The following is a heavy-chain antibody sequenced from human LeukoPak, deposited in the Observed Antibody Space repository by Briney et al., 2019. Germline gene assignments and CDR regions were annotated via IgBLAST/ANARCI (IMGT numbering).Heavy chain of an antibody. D-gene: IGHD2-2*01. CDR2: IIPIFGIA. J-gene: IGHJ4*02. Sequence: SVKVSCKDSGGTFSSYAISWVRQAPGQGHEWMGRIIPIFGIANYAQKFQGRVTITADKSTSTAYMELSSMRSEDTAVYYCARTYCSSSSCPEGDWVQGTLVSVS. V-gene: IGHV1-69*04. CDR1: GGTFSSYA. CDR3: ARTYCSSSSCPEGD.